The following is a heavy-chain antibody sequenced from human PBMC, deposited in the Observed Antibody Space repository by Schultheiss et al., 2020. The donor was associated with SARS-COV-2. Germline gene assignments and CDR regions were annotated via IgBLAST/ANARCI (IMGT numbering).Heavy chain of an antibody. V-gene: IGHV4-59*01. CDR3: ARDSSGSYSHRWFDP. D-gene: IGHD1-26*01. CDR2: IYYSGST. J-gene: IGHJ5*02. CDR1: GGSFTSDY. Sequence: SETLSLTCTVSGGSFTSDYWSWIRQPPGKGLEWIGYIYYSGSTNYNPSLKSRVTISVDTSKNQFSLKLSSVTAADTAVYYCARDSSGSYSHRWFDPWGQGTLVTVSS.